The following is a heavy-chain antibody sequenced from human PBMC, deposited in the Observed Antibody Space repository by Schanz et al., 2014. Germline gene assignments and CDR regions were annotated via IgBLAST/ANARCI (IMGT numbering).Heavy chain of an antibody. V-gene: IGHV1-2*02. Sequence: QVQLVQSGSELKKPGASVKVSCKASGYTFTSYSMNWVRQAPGQGLEWMGWISANSGGTNYAQKFQGGVTMTRDTSISTADMELSRLKSDDTAVYYCARALFGSGDGDVWGQGTTVTVSS. J-gene: IGHJ6*02. CDR3: ARALFGSGDGDV. D-gene: IGHD3-10*01. CDR1: GYTFTSYS. CDR2: ISANSGGT.